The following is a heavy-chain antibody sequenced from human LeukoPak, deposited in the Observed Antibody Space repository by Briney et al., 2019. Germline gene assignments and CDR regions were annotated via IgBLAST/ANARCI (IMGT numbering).Heavy chain of an antibody. J-gene: IGHJ4*02. V-gene: IGHV4-39*01. D-gene: IGHD1-14*01. CDR2: IHFSGTI. Sequence: SETLSLTCTVSGDSISSTAYYWGWSRQPPGKGLEWLGMIHFSGTIYNNPTLMSRVTISVDTSKNQFSLKLTSVTAADTAVYYCTRGFDHAKSGYWGQGTLVTVSS. CDR1: GDSISSTAYY. CDR3: TRGFDHAKSGY.